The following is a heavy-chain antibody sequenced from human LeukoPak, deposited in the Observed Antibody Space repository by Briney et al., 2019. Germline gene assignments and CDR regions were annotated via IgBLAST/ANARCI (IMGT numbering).Heavy chain of an antibody. CDR2: INPNSGGT. J-gene: IGHJ4*02. Sequence: GASVKVSCKASGYTFTGYYMHWVRQAPGQGLEWLGWINPNSGGTKYSQKFQGRVTMTRDTSIRTAYMELSRLRFADTAVYYCARSPHILTGENFDYWGQGTLVTVSS. V-gene: IGHV1-2*02. D-gene: IGHD3-9*01. CDR1: GYTFTGYY. CDR3: ARSPHILTGENFDY.